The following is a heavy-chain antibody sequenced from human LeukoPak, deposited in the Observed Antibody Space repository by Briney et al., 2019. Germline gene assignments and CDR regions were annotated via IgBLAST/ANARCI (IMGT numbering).Heavy chain of an antibody. V-gene: IGHV1-69*05. CDR1: GYTFTSYA. CDR2: IIPVFGTA. D-gene: IGHD1-26*01. Sequence: GASVKVSCKASGYTFTSYAISWVRQAPGQGLEWMGGIIPVFGTANYAQKFQGRVTMTRDMSTSTVYMELSSLRSEDTAVYYCARGGSGSYYWYYYYYYMDVWGKGTTVTVSS. J-gene: IGHJ6*03. CDR3: ARGGSGSYYWYYYYYYMDV.